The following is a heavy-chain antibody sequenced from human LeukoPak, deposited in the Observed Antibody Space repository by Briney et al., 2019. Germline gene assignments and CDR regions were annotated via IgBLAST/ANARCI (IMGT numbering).Heavy chain of an antibody. Sequence: GGSLRLSCAASGFTFSDYYMSWIRQAPGKGLEWVSYISSSSSYIYYADSVKGRFTISRDNSKNTLYLQMNSLRAEDTAVYYCAELGITMIGGVWGKGTTVTISS. CDR2: ISSSSSYI. CDR1: GFTFSDYY. D-gene: IGHD3-10*02. V-gene: IGHV3-11*06. J-gene: IGHJ6*04. CDR3: AELGITMIGGV.